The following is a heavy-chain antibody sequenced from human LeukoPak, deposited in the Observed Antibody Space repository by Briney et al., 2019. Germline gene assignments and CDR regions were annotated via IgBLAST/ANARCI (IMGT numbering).Heavy chain of an antibody. V-gene: IGHV4-39*01. J-gene: IGHJ4*02. CDR3: ARGSSSLDYFDY. CDR1: GGSISRSSYY. Sequence: PSETLSLXCTVSGGSISRSSYYWGWIRQPPGRGLEWIGSIYYSGITYYNPCLKSRVILSVATSKHQFCLKVCSVTAAESVVYYCARGSSSLDYFDYWGQGTLVTVSS. D-gene: IGHD6-6*01. CDR2: IYYSGIT.